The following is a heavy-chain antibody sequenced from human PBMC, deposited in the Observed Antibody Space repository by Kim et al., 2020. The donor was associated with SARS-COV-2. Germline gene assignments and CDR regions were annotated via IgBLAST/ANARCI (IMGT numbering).Heavy chain of an antibody. D-gene: IGHD6-6*01. CDR1: GFTFSSYG. CDR2: ISYDGSNK. Sequence: GGSLRLSCAASGFTFSSYGMHWVRQAPGKGLEWVLVISYDGSNKYYADSVKGRFTISRDNSKNTLYLQMNSLRAEDTAVYYCAKGHLRAARPIDYWGQGT. V-gene: IGHV3-30*18. CDR3: AKGHLRAARPIDY. J-gene: IGHJ4*02.